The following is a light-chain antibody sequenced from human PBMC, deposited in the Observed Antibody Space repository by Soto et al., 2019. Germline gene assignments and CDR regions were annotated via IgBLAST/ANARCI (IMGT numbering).Light chain of an antibody. CDR1: QSVSSNY. V-gene: IGKV3-20*01. J-gene: IGKJ2*03. Sequence: ESVLMQSPGTLSLSPGERATLSCRASQSVSSNYLAWYQQKPGQAPRLLIYGASTRATGIPDRFSGSGSGTDFTLSISRLEPEDFAVYYCQQFGGSSYSFGQGTKLEIK. CDR2: GAS. CDR3: QQFGGSSYS.